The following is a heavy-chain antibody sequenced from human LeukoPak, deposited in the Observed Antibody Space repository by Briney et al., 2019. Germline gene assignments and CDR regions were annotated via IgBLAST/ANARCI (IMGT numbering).Heavy chain of an antibody. CDR3: ASSHCSGGSCYSGRGY. D-gene: IGHD2-15*01. CDR1: GGTFSSYA. CDR2: IIPILGIA. V-gene: IGHV1-69*04. J-gene: IGHJ4*02. Sequence: GPSVKVSCKASGGTFSSYAISWVRQAPGQGLEWMGRIIPILGIANYAQKFQGRVTITADKSTSTAYMELSSLRSEDTAVYYCASSHCSGGSCYSGRGYWGQGTLVTVSS.